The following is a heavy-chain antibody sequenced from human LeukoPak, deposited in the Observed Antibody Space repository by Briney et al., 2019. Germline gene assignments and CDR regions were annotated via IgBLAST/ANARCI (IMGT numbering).Heavy chain of an antibody. V-gene: IGHV1-69*13. D-gene: IGHD6-19*01. Sequence: SVKVSCKASGGTFSSYAISWVRQAPGQGLEWMGGIIPIFGTANYAQKFQGRVTITADESTSTAYMELSSLRSEDTAVYYCASRIAVAGTSGDDYWGQGTLVTVSS. J-gene: IGHJ4*02. CDR1: GGTFSSYA. CDR3: ASRIAVAGTSGDDY. CDR2: IIPIFGTA.